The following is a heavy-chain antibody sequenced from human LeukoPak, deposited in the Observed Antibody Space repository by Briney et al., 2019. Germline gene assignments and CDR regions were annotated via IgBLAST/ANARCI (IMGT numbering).Heavy chain of an antibody. V-gene: IGHV3-53*01. D-gene: IGHD1-26*01. J-gene: IGHJ4*02. CDR3: AKEGESYYILYYFDY. Sequence: GGSLRLSCAASGFTVSSNYMSWVRQAPGKGLEWVSVIYSGGSTYYADSVKGRFTISRDNSKNTLYLQMNSLRAEDTAVYYCAKEGESYYILYYFDYWGQGTLVTVSS. CDR1: GFTVSSNY. CDR2: IYSGGST.